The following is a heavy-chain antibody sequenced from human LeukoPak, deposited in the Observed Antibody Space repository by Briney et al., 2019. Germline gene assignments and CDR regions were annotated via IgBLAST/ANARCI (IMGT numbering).Heavy chain of an antibody. D-gene: IGHD3-22*01. CDR3: AREASGYYYSLDY. CDR1: GYTLTGYY. V-gene: IGHV1-2*02. J-gene: IGHJ4*02. CDR2: INPNSGGT. Sequence: ASVKVSCRASGYTLTGYYINWVRQAPGHGLEWLGWINPNSGGTNYAQKFQGRVTMTRDTSISTAYMELSRLRSDDTAVYYCAREASGYYYSLDYWGQGTLVTVSS.